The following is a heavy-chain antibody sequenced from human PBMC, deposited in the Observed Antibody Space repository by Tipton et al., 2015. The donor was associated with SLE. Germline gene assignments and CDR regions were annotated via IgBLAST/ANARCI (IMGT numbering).Heavy chain of an antibody. Sequence: TLSLTCTVSGGSISESTYSWDWIRQAPGKGLEWIGSMYVSGNTYYNPFLRSRVTISADTSKNQFSLKLTSVTAADTAVYYCARDPKYWGQGTLVIVSS. J-gene: IGHJ4*02. CDR2: MYVSGNT. CDR1: GGSISESTYS. CDR3: ARDPKY. V-gene: IGHV4-39*07.